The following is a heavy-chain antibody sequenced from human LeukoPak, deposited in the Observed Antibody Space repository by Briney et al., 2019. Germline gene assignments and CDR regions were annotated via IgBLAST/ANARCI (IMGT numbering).Heavy chain of an antibody. J-gene: IGHJ6*04. CDR2: IHSDGSST. CDR1: GFTFSSHW. CDR3: ARGSPGVVPAAIVDGMDV. D-gene: IGHD2-2*02. Sequence: PGGSLRLSCAASGFTFSSHWMHWVRQAPGKGLVWVSRIHSDGSSTSYADSVKGRFTNSRDNAKNTVYLQRNSLRAEYTAVYYCARGSPGVVPAAIVDGMDVWGKGTTVTVSS. V-gene: IGHV3-74*01.